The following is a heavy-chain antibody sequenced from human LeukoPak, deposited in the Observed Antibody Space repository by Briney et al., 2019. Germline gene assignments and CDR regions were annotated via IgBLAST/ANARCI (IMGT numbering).Heavy chain of an antibody. D-gene: IGHD6-19*01. J-gene: IGHJ4*02. CDR2: IKQDGSEK. V-gene: IGHV3-7*01. CDR3: AKDFVRAVAGLAPFDY. Sequence: PGGSLRLSCAASGFTFSSYWMSWVRQAPGKGLEWVANIKQDGSEKYYADSVKGRFTISRDNSKNTLYLQMNSLRAEDTAVYYCAKDFVRAVAGLAPFDYWGQGTLVTVSS. CDR1: GFTFSSYW.